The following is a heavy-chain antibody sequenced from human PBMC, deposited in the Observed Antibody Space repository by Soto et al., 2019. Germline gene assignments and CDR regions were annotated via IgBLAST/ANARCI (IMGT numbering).Heavy chain of an antibody. CDR2: ISANNGDT. V-gene: IGHV1-18*01. J-gene: IGHJ1*01. Sequence: ASVKVSCKASGYTFTSYGISWVRQVPGQGLEWMGWISANNGDTNYAQKFQVRVTMTTDTSTSTAYMELRSLRSDDTAVYYCARDAYCSGGNCYSNDLQDWGQGTLVTVSS. D-gene: IGHD2-15*01. CDR3: ARDAYCSGGNCYSNDLQD. CDR1: GYTFTSYG.